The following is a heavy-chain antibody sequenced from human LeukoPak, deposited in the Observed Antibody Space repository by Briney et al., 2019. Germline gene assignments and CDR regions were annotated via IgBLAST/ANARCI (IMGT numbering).Heavy chain of an antibody. CDR2: MNPNSGNT. Sequence: ASVKVSCKASGYTFTSYDINWVRQATGQGLEWMGWMNPNSGNTGYAQKFQGRVTITRNTSISTAYMELSSLRSEDTAVYYCARSPLTTDYYYMDVWGKGTTVTVSS. V-gene: IGHV1-8*03. J-gene: IGHJ6*03. D-gene: IGHD4-17*01. CDR1: GYTFTSYD. CDR3: ARSPLTTDYYYMDV.